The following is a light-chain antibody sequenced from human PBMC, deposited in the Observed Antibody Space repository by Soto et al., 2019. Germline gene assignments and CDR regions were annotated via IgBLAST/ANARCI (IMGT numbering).Light chain of an antibody. CDR3: QQYNYWYT. CDR2: DAS. V-gene: IGKV3-15*01. CDR1: QSVSSN. J-gene: IGKJ2*01. Sequence: EIVMTQSPATLSVSPGERATLSCRASQSVSSNLAWYQQKPGQAPRLLIYDASTRATGIPARFSGSGSGTEFTLTISSLQSGDFGVYYCQQYNYWYTFGQGTKLEIK.